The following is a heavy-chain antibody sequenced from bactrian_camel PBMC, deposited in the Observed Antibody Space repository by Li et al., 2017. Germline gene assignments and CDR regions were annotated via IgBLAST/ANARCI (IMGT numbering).Heavy chain of an antibody. J-gene: IGHJ4*01. D-gene: IGHD6*01. V-gene: IGHV3S40*01. CDR1: GFTFSSYA. Sequence: VQLVESGGGLVQPGGSLRLSCAASGFTFSSYAMNWVRQAPGKGLEVVASITTGALPSTYATPVAGRFTISRDNAKNTVYLQMNSLKPEDTAMYYCAKRGVGDGWSLDYWGQGTQVTVS. CDR3: AKRGVGDGWSLDY. CDR2: ITTGALPS.